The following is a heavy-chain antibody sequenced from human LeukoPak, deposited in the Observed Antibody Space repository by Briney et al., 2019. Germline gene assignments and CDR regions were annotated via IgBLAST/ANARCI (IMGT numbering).Heavy chain of an antibody. Sequence: GGSLRLSYAASGFTFSYYSMNWVRQAPGKGLEWVSYISDSSSTIYYADSVKGRFTISRDNAKNSLYLQMNSLRAEDTAVYYCARATVVVRDWGQGTLVTVSS. CDR3: ARATVVVRD. V-gene: IGHV3-48*01. D-gene: IGHD2-21*01. CDR2: ISDSSSTI. CDR1: GFTFSYYS. J-gene: IGHJ4*02.